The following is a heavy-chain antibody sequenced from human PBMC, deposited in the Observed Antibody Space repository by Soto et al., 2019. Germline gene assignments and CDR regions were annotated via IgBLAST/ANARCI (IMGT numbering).Heavy chain of an antibody. CDR2: INHSGST. D-gene: IGHD6-6*01. Sequence: SETLSLTCAVYGGSFSGYYWSWIRQPPGKGLEWIGEINHSGSTNYNPSLKSRVTISVDTSKNQFSLKLSSVTAADTAVYYCARARMSIAARPGFDYWGQGTLVTVSS. CDR1: GGSFSGYY. CDR3: ARARMSIAARPGFDY. V-gene: IGHV4-34*01. J-gene: IGHJ4*02.